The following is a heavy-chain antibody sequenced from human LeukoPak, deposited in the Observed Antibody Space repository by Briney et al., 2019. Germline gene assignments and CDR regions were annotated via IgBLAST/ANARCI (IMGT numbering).Heavy chain of an antibody. J-gene: IGHJ4*02. CDR3: AKDRGPNYYDSSGPEGGFDY. D-gene: IGHD3-22*01. CDR1: GFTFSSYG. CDR2: ISGSGGRT. V-gene: IGHV3-23*01. Sequence: GGSLRLSCAASGFTFSSYGMSWVRQAPGKGLEWVSDISGSGGRTYYADSVKGRFTISRGNSKNTLYLQMNSLRAEDTAVYYCAKDRGPNYYDSSGPEGGFDYWGQGTLVTVSS.